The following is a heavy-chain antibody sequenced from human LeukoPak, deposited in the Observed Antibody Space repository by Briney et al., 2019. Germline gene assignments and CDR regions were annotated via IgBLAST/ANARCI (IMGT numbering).Heavy chain of an antibody. V-gene: IGHV3-23*01. CDR3: ALLMMYAIDFDS. D-gene: IGHD2-8*01. J-gene: IGHJ4*02. Sequence: GGSLRLSCAASGFTFRGYAMSWVRQAPGKGLEWVSAISGSGGRTYYADSVKGRFTISRDNSKNTVYLQMNSLRAEDTAIYYCALLMMYAIDFDSWGQGTLVTVSS. CDR1: GFTFRGYA. CDR2: ISGSGGRT.